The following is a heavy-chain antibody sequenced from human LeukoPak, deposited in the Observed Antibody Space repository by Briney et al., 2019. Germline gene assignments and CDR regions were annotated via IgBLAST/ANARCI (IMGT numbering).Heavy chain of an antibody. V-gene: IGHV4-59*08. CDR2: IYYTGST. J-gene: IGHJ4*02. CDR1: GASISSYY. CDR3: ASLRGDY. Sequence: KSSETLSLTCTVSGASISSYYWSWIRQPPGMGLEWIGYIYYTGSTNYNPSLESRVTISVDTSKNHFSLRLTSVTAADTAVYYCASLRGDYWGQGILVTVSS.